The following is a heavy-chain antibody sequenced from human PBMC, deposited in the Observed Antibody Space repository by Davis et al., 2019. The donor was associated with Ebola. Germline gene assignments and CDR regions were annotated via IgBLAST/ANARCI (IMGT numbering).Heavy chain of an antibody. CDR3: AREGVQGVIVY. CDR1: GFTFSSYW. CDR2: IKQDGSEK. Sequence: GESLKISCAASGFTFSSYWMSWVRQAPGKGLEWVANIKQDGSEKYYVDSVEGRFTISRDNAKNSLYLQMNSLRAEDTAVYYCAREGVQGVIVYWGQGTLVTVSS. V-gene: IGHV3-7*01. J-gene: IGHJ4*02. D-gene: IGHD3-10*01.